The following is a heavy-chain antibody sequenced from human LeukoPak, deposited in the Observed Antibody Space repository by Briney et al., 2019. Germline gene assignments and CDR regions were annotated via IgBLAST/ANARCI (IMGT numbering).Heavy chain of an antibody. Sequence: PGGSLRLSCAASGFTVSSNYMSWVRQAPGKGLEWVSVIYSGGSTYYADSVEGRFTISRDNSKNTLYLQMNSLRAEDTAVYYCARSSSSSGDYYYYGMDVWGQGTTVTVSS. V-gene: IGHV3-53*05. D-gene: IGHD6-6*01. CDR1: GFTVSSNY. CDR2: IYSGGST. J-gene: IGHJ6*02. CDR3: ARSSSSSGDYYYYGMDV.